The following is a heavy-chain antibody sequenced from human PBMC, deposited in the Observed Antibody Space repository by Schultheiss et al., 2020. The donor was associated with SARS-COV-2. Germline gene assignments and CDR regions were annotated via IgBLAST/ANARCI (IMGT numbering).Heavy chain of an antibody. D-gene: IGHD3-22*01. CDR2: ISSSSSYI. J-gene: IGHJ4*02. CDR3: ARDNYYDSSGYV. V-gene: IGHV3-21*01. Sequence: GGSLRLSCAASGFTFSSYAMSWVRQAPGKGLEWVSSISSSSSYIYYADSVKGRFTISRDNAKNSLYLQMNSLRAEDTAVYYCARDNYYDSSGYVWGQGTLVTVSS. CDR1: GFTFSSYA.